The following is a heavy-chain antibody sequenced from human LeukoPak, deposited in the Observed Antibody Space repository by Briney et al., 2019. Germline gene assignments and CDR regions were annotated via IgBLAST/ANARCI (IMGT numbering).Heavy chain of an antibody. CDR2: ISSSGSTI. D-gene: IGHD6-19*01. CDR1: GFTFSSYE. CDR3: ASIAVAGKGVY. J-gene: IGHJ4*02. V-gene: IGHV3-48*03. Sequence: GGSLRLSCAASGFTFSSYEMNWVRQAPGKGLEWVSYISSSGSTIYYADSVKGRFTISRDNAKNSLYLQMNSLRAEDTAVYYCASIAVAGKGVYWGQGTLVTVSS.